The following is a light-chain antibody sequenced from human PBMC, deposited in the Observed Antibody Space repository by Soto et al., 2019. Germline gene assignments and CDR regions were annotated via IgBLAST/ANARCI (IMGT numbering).Light chain of an antibody. V-gene: IGKV3-15*01. CDR1: QSVSSN. CDR3: QQYSNWPAWT. J-gene: IGKJ1*01. CDR2: GAS. Sequence: EIVMTQSPATLSVSPGERATLSCRASQSVSSNLAWYQQKPGQAPRLLIYGASTRATGIPARFSGSGSGTEFILTISSLQSEHSAVYYCQQYSNWPAWTFGQGTKVEIK.